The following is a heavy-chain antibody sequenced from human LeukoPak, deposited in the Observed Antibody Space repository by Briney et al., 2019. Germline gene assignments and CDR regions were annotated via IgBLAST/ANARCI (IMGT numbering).Heavy chain of an antibody. CDR1: GYTFTSYY. J-gene: IGHJ3*02. V-gene: IGHV1-46*01. D-gene: IGHD6-19*01. CDR2: INPSGGST. Sequence: ASVKVSCKASGYTFTSYYMHWVRQAPGQGLEWMGIINPSGGSTSYAQKFQGRVTMTRDTSTSTVYMELSSLSSEDTAVYYCARGGRDRYSSGWTDAFDIWGQGTMVTVSS. CDR3: ARGGRDRYSSGWTDAFDI.